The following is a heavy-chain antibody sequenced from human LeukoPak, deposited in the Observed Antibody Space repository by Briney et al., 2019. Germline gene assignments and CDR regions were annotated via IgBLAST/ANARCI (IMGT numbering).Heavy chain of an antibody. CDR1: GFTFSSYG. CDR3: ARDLVATLPGGYYYGMDV. D-gene: IGHD5-12*01. Sequence: PGGSLRLSCAASGFTFSSYGMHWVRQAPGKGLEWVAVIWYDGSNKYYADSVKGRFTISRDNSKNTLYLQMNSLRAEDTAVYYCARDLVATLPGGYYYGMDVWGQGTTVTVSS. J-gene: IGHJ6*02. V-gene: IGHV3-33*08. CDR2: IWYDGSNK.